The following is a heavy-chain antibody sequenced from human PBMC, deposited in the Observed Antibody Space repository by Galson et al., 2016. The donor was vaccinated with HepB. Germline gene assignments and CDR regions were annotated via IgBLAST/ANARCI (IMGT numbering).Heavy chain of an antibody. V-gene: IGHV4-34*01. CDR3: ARGVNYNYVWGSYRTFDY. J-gene: IGHJ4*02. CDR1: GEAFRGYY. CDR2: INHPGIT. D-gene: IGHD3-16*01. Sequence: SETLSLTCGVYGEAFRGYYWSWIRQPPGKGLEWIGEINHPGITNYNPSLKSRATISVDTSKNQFSLRLTSVTAADTAVYYCARGVNYNYVWGSYRTFDYWGQGILVTVSS.